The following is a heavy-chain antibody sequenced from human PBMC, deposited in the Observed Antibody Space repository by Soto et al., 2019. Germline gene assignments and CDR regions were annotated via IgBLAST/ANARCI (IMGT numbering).Heavy chain of an antibody. D-gene: IGHD2-8*01. V-gene: IGHV3-64*01. Sequence: GSLRLSCAASGFTFSSYAMHWVRQAPGKGLEYVSAISSNGGSTYYANSVKGRFTISRDNSKNTLYLQMGSLRAEDMAVYYCARGYCTNGVCPYAFDIWGQGTMVTVSS. J-gene: IGHJ3*02. CDR1: GFTFSSYA. CDR3: ARGYCTNGVCPYAFDI. CDR2: ISSNGGST.